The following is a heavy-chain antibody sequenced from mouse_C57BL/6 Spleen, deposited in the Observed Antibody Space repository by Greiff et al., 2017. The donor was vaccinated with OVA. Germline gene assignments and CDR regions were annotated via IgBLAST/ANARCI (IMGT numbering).Heavy chain of an antibody. Sequence: VQLQQSGPELVKPGASVKISCKASGYTFTDYYMNWVKQSHGKSLEWIGDINPNNGGTSYNQKFKGKATLTVDKSSSTAYMELRSLTSEDSAVYYCARRESLYSYFDYWGQGTTLTVSS. J-gene: IGHJ2*01. V-gene: IGHV1-26*01. D-gene: IGHD1-3*01. CDR2: INPNNGGT. CDR1: GYTFTDYY. CDR3: ARRESLYSYFDY.